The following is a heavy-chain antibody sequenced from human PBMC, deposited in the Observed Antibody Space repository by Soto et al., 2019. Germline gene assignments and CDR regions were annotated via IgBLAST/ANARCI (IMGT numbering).Heavy chain of an antibody. CDR1: GGSISSSSYY. CDR3: ARHQPHDCSSTSCYAGTGWGYYYYYGMDV. D-gene: IGHD2-2*01. Sequence: PSETLSLTCTVSGGSISSSSYYWGWIRQPPGKGLEWIGSIYYSGSTYYNPSLKSRVTISVDTSKNQFSLKLSSVTAADTAVYYCARHQPHDCSSTSCYAGTGWGYYYYYGMDVWGQGTTVTVSS. CDR2: IYYSGST. V-gene: IGHV4-39*01. J-gene: IGHJ6*02.